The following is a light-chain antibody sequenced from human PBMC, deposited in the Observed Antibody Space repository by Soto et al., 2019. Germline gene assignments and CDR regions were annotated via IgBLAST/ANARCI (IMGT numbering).Light chain of an antibody. V-gene: IGKV3-11*01. CDR2: DTS. CDR1: ETIRGL. J-gene: IGKJ5*01. CDR3: QQRTNWPII. Sequence: EIVLTHSPSNLSYSLFLRYKFLCRASETIRGLLAWYQQRPGQPPRLLIYDTSNRATGIPARFSGSGSGTDFTLTISGLEPADLRVYYCQQRTNWPIIFGEGTRLEIK.